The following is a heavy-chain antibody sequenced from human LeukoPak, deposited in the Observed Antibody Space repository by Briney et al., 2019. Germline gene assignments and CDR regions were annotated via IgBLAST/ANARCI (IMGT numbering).Heavy chain of an antibody. V-gene: IGHV3-21*01. CDR1: GFTFSSYA. Sequence: PGGSLRLSCAASGFTFSSYAMSWVRQAPGKGLEWVSSISSSSSYIYYADSVKGRFTISRDNAKNSLYLQMNSLRAEDTAVYYCARDGEMATMSDYWGQGTLVTVSS. CDR2: ISSSSSYI. D-gene: IGHD5-24*01. CDR3: ARDGEMATMSDY. J-gene: IGHJ4*02.